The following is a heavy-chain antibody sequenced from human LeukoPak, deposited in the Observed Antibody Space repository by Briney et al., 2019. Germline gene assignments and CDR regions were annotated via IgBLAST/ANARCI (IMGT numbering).Heavy chain of an antibody. CDR1: GGSFSGYY. Sequence: SETLSLTCAVYGGSFSGYYWSWIRQPPGKGLEWIGEINHSGSTNYNPSLKSRVTISVDTSKNQFSLKLSSVTAADTAVYYCASDYGDYVWLDPWGQGTLVTVSS. CDR3: ASDYGDYVWLDP. J-gene: IGHJ5*02. D-gene: IGHD4-17*01. CDR2: INHSGST. V-gene: IGHV4-34*01.